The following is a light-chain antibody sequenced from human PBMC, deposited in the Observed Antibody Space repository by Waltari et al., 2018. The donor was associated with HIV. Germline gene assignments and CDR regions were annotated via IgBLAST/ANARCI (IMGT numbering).Light chain of an antibody. J-gene: IGKJ1*01. V-gene: IGKV1-39*01. CDR1: QNINNY. Sequence: DIQMTQYPSSLSASVGDRVTITCRAHQNINNYLNWYQQKPGKAPKLLIFAASSLQSGVPSEFSGSGSGTDFTLTISRLQPDDFAMYYCQQTYNTPRTFGQGTKVEIK. CDR2: AAS. CDR3: QQTYNTPRT.